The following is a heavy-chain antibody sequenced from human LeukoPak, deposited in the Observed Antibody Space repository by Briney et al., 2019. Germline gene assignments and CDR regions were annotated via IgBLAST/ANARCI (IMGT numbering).Heavy chain of an antibody. CDR3: AKVPPERGAAAGFDY. J-gene: IGHJ4*02. D-gene: IGHD6-13*01. V-gene: IGHV3-23*01. CDR2: ITATGSRT. CDR1: GLTFGSYT. Sequence: GGSLRLSCAASGLTFGSYTMSWVRQAPGKGLEWVSGITATGSRTYYADSVKGRFTISRDSSKNTLYLQLNSLRAEDTAVYYCAKVPPERGAAAGFDYWGQGTLVTVSS.